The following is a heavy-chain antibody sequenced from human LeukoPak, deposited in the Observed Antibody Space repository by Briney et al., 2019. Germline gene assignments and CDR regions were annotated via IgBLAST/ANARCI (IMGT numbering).Heavy chain of an antibody. CDR3: ARDKRTDAFDI. Sequence: ASVKVSCKASGYTFTSDYMHWVRQAPGQGLEWMGIINPSGGSTSYAQRFQGRVTMTRDTSTSTVYMELSSLRSEDTAVYYCARDKRTDAFDIWGQGTMVTVSS. J-gene: IGHJ3*02. CDR2: INPSGGST. V-gene: IGHV1-46*01. CDR1: GYTFTSDY.